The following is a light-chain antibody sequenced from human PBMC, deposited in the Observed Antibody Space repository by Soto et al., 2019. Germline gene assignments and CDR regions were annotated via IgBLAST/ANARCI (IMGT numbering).Light chain of an antibody. V-gene: IGLV1-47*01. CDR1: SSNIEVNY. CDR2: RNH. J-gene: IGLJ2*01. Sequence: QSVVTQPPSASGTPGQRVTLTCSGSSSNIEVNYVYWYPQVPGTAPRLLIYRNHQRPSGVPDRFSGSKSGASASLTISALRSEDEGDYYCTVWDDSLRGRLFGGGTKLTVL. CDR3: TVWDDSLRGRL.